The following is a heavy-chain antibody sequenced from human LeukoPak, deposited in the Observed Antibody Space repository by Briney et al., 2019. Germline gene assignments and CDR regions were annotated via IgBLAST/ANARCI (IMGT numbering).Heavy chain of an antibody. J-gene: IGHJ3*02. Sequence: SGTLSLTCAVSGGSISSSNWWSWVRQPPGKGLEWIGEIYHSGSTNYNPSLKSRVTISVDKSKNQFSLKLSSVTAADTAVYYCARVRTVLRFLEWLPNDAFDIWGQGTMVTVSS. D-gene: IGHD3-3*01. CDR1: GGSISSSNW. CDR2: IYHSGST. CDR3: ARVRTVLRFLEWLPNDAFDI. V-gene: IGHV4-4*02.